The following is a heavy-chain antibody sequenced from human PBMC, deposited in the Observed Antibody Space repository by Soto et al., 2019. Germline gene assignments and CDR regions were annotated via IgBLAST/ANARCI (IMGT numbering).Heavy chain of an antibody. Sequence: ASVQVACKASGYTFPRSGISWVRQAHGQGLEWMGWISTYNGDTNYAQTFQGRVTMTTDTSTSTVHMEVRSLRSDDTAVYYCAREGVALYYYYGMDVWGQGTPVTVSS. CDR3: AREGVALYYYYGMDV. J-gene: IGHJ6*02. D-gene: IGHD5-12*01. CDR2: ISTYNGDT. CDR1: GYTFPRSG. V-gene: IGHV1-18*01.